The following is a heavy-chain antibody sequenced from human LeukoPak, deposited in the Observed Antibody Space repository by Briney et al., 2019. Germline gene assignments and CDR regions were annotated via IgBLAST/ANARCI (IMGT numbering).Heavy chain of an antibody. CDR3: TRDSGTTGEVKFDP. J-gene: IGHJ5*02. CDR1: GGSISSYY. V-gene: IGHV4-4*07. Sequence: SETLSLTCSVSGGSISSYYWSWIRQPAGKGLEWIGRIYSSGTITYNPSLQSRVTMSVDTSKNEFSLKMSSVTAADTAVYYCTRDSGTTGEVKFDPWGLGTLVAVSS. CDR2: IYSSGTI. D-gene: IGHD3-10*01.